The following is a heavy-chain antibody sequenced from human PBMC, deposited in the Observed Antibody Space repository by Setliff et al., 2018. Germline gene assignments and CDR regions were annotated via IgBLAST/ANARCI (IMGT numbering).Heavy chain of an antibody. J-gene: IGHJ6*02. CDR3: ARGFATEWLLVGGMDV. Sequence: ASVKVSCKASGYAFASHYMHWVRQAPGQGLEWMGLIHPGGGSSSPAEKFEGRVTMTRDTSTSTVYMELSSLRSDDTAVYYCARGFATEWLLVGGMDVWGQGATVTVSS. V-gene: IGHV1-46*01. CDR2: IHPGGGSS. CDR1: GYAFASHY. D-gene: IGHD3-3*01.